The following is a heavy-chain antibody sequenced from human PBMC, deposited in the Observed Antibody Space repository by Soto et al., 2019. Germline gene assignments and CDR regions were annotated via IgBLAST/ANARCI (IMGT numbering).Heavy chain of an antibody. D-gene: IGHD5-12*01. V-gene: IGHV3-30-3*01. CDR2: ISYDGSNK. Sequence: GGSLRLSCAASGFTFSSYAMHWVRQAPGKGLEWVAVISYDGSNKYYADSVKGRFTISRDNSKNTLYLQMNSLRAEDTAVYYCAREGGSWLQSDDAFDIWGQGTMVTVSS. J-gene: IGHJ3*02. CDR3: AREGGSWLQSDDAFDI. CDR1: GFTFSSYA.